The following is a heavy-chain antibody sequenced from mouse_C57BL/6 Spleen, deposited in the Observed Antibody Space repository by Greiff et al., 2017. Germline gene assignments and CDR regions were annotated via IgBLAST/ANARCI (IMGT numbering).Heavy chain of an antibody. CDR3: ARDREIYAY. J-gene: IGHJ3*01. CDR2: ISDGGSYT. Sequence: EVKVVESGGGLVKPGGSLKLSCAASGFTFSSYAMSWVRQTPEKRLEWVATISDGGSYTYYPDNVKGRFTISRDNAKNNLYLQMSHLKSEDTAMYYCARDREIYAYWGQGTLVTVSA. CDR1: GFTFSSYA. D-gene: IGHD3-1*01. V-gene: IGHV5-4*01.